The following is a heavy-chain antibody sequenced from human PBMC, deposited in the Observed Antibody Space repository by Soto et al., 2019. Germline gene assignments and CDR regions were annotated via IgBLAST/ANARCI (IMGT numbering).Heavy chain of an antibody. J-gene: IGHJ4*02. CDR1: GFTFSSYA. V-gene: IGHV3-23*01. CDR3: AKASIVGATTGIDY. D-gene: IGHD1-26*01. Sequence: GGSLRLSCAASGFTFSSYAMSWVRQAPGKGLEWVSAISGSGGSTYYADSVKGRFTISRDNSKNTLYLQMNSLRAEDTAVDYCAKASIVGATTGIDYWGQGTLVTVSS. CDR2: ISGSGGST.